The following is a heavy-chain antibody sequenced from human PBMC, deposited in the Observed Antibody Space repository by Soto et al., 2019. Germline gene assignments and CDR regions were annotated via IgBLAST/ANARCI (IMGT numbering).Heavy chain of an antibody. CDR3: ARVLDYASGSYSPSAMDV. V-gene: IGHV1-69*01. J-gene: IGHJ6*02. Sequence: QVQLVQSGAEVRKPGSSVKVSCKASGGSLKGYGIGWVRQAPGQGLEWMGGVSPLFGAANYAQKFQARVTIIAAASTSTVNMERSSITSEDTALYYCARVLDYASGSYSPSAMDVWGQGTPVTVSS. CDR2: VSPLFGAA. D-gene: IGHD3-10*01. CDR1: GGSLKGYG.